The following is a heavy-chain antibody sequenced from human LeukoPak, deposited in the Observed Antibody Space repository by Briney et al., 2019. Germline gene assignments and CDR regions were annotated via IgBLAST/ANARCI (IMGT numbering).Heavy chain of an antibody. J-gene: IGHJ4*02. CDR3: AKAWYSSGWYDFDY. D-gene: IGHD6-19*01. CDR2: INNDGSTT. Sequence: GGSLRLSCAASGFTFSNYWMHWVRQTPGKGLVWVSRINNDGSTTYYADSVKGRFTISRDNSKNTLYLQMNSLRAEDTAVYYCAKAWYSSGWYDFDYWGQGTLVTVSS. CDR1: GFTFSNYW. V-gene: IGHV3-74*01.